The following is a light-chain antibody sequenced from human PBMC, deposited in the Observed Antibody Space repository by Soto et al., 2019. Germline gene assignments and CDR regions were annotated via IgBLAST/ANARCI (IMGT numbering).Light chain of an antibody. V-gene: IGLV1-47*01. CDR1: YSNIGSNY. CDR2: KNN. Sequence: QSVLTQPPSASGTPGQSVTISCSGSYSNIGSNYVYWYQQLPGAAPKLLIYKNNQRPSGVPDRFSGSRSGISASLAISGLRSEDEADFYCAAWDDSLSGRVVFGGGTKLTVL. J-gene: IGLJ2*01. CDR3: AAWDDSLSGRVV.